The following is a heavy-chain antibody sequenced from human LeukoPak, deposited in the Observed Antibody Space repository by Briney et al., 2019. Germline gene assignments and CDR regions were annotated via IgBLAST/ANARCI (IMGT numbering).Heavy chain of an antibody. J-gene: IGHJ6*03. CDR1: GFIFSNYG. V-gene: IGHV3-23*01. CDR3: AKGGRYYYYYMDV. CDR2: ISGSGGGT. Sequence: PGGSLRLSCAVSGFIFSNYGMSWVRQAPGKGLEWVSSISGSGGGTYYADSVKGRFTISRDNSKNTLYLQMNSLRAEDTAVYYCAKGGRYYYYYMDVWGKGTTVTVSS. D-gene: IGHD3-10*01.